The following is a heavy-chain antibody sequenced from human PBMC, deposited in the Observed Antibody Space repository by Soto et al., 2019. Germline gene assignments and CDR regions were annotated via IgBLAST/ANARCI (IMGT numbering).Heavy chain of an antibody. V-gene: IGHV3-33*01. CDR2: IWCDGGNT. CDR3: ARRRSPGGMDV. J-gene: IGHJ6*02. Sequence: QEQLVESGGGVVQPGRSMRVSCVASGFSFSSYDMHWVRQAPGTGLQWVAVIWCDGGNTYYVDSVKGRFTISRDNSKNTLVLQMNSLRAEDTAGYYCARRRSPGGMDVWGQGTTVTVSS. CDR1: GFSFSSYD.